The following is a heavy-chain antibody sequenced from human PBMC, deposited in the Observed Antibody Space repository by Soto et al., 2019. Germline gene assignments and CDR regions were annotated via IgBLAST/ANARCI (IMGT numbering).Heavy chain of an antibody. CDR3: VDMGGQWLPRD. D-gene: IGHD6-19*01. V-gene: IGHV4-39*01. J-gene: IGHJ1*01. Sequence: QLQLQESGPGLVRPSETLSLTCTVSGGSLSGGDYYWGWVRQPPGKGLEWIGNIYHSGTDYYSPSLKSQATISVDTSKNQFSRQLRSVTAADTAIYYRVDMGGQWLPRDWGQWDLVTVSS. CDR1: GGSLSGGDYY. CDR2: IYHSGTD.